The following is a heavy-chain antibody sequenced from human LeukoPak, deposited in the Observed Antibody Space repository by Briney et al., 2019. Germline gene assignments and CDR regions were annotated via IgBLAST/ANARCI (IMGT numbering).Heavy chain of an antibody. J-gene: IGHJ3*02. CDR3: ARATRLGRGIAAPKARAFDI. CDR2: IYYSGST. Sequence: SETLSLTCTVSGGSVSSGSYYWSWIRQPPGKGLEWIGYIYYSGSTNYNPSLKSRVSISVDTSKNQFSLKLSSVTAADTAVYYCARATRLGRGIAAPKARAFDIWGQGTMVTVSS. D-gene: IGHD6-13*01. CDR1: GGSVSSGSYY. V-gene: IGHV4-61*01.